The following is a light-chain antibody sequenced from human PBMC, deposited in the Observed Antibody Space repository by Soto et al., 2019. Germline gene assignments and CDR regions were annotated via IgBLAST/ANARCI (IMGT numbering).Light chain of an antibody. CDR3: QQYNSYPS. J-gene: IGKJ4*01. CDR2: KAS. V-gene: IGKV1-5*03. Sequence: DIPMTQSPSTLSASVEDRVTITCRASQSISSWLAWYQQKPGKAPKLLIYKASSLESGVPSRFSGSGSGTEFTLTISSLQPDDFATYYCQQYNSYPSFGGGTKVEIK. CDR1: QSISSW.